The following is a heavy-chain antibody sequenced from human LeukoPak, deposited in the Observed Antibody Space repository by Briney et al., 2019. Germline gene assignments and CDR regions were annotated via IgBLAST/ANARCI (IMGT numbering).Heavy chain of an antibody. D-gene: IGHD3-10*01. CDR2: ISYDGSNK. Sequence: GRSLRLSCAASGFTFSSYAMHWVRQAPGKGLEWVAVISYDGSNKYYADSVKGRFTISRDNSKNSLYLQMNSLRAEDTALYYCAKAYRVRGVIISYFDYWGQGTLVTVSS. V-gene: IGHV3-30*04. J-gene: IGHJ4*02. CDR3: AKAYRVRGVIISYFDY. CDR1: GFTFSSYA.